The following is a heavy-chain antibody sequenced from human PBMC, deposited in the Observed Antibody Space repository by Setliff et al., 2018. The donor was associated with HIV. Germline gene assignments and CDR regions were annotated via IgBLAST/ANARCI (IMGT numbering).Heavy chain of an antibody. Sequence: PSDTLSLTCAVYGGSLSGYHWSWIRQSPEKGLEWIGEINHSGSTNYNPSLKSRVTMSVDTSKNQFSLKLSSVTAADTAVYYCARGGGYDRSGYYPFDYWGQGTPVTVSS. J-gene: IGHJ4*02. CDR1: GGSLSGYH. V-gene: IGHV4-34*01. CDR3: ARGGGYDRSGYYPFDY. CDR2: INHSGST. D-gene: IGHD3-22*01.